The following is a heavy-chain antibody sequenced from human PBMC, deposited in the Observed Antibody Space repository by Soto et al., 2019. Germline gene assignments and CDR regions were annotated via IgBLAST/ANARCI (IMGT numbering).Heavy chain of an antibody. CDR2: ISSSSSTI. CDR1: GFTFSSYS. D-gene: IGHD3-16*01. J-gene: IGHJ4*02. CDR3: ARVPPSNAPLGAYFDY. V-gene: IGHV3-48*02. Sequence: GGSLRLSCAASGFTFSSYSMNWVRQAPGKGLEWVSYISSSSSTIYYADSVKGRFTISRDNAKNSLYLQMNSLRDEDTAVYYCARVPPSNAPLGAYFDYWGQGTLVTVSS.